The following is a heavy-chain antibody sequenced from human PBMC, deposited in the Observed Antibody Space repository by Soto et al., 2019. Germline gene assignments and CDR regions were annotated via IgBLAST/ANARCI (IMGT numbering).Heavy chain of an antibody. CDR1: GFSFSNYA. CDR3: ALSIVGVGTPVTLDY. J-gene: IGHJ4*02. D-gene: IGHD2-21*01. V-gene: IGHV3-23*01. CDR2: FSVGGSGT. Sequence: EVQLLESVGGLVQPGGSLGLSCTASGFSFSNYALNWVRQAPGKGLEWVSAFSVGGSGTYYADSVKGRFTISRDNSKNTLYLQMTSLRAEDSAVYFCALSIVGVGTPVTLDYWVLGTLVTVSS.